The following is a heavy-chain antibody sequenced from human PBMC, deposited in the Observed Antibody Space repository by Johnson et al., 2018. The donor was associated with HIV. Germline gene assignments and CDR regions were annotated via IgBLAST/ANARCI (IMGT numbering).Heavy chain of an antibody. J-gene: IGHJ3*02. CDR1: GFTFSSYA. V-gene: IGHV3-49*04. Sequence: VQLVESGGGVVQPERSLRLSCSASGFTFSSYAMSWVRQAPGKGLEWVGFIRSQVYGETTEYVASVQGRFTVSRDNAKNSLYLQMNSLRAEDTAVYYCARGQGHGFDIWGQGTMVTVSS. CDR3: ARGQGHGFDI. CDR2: IRSQVYGETT.